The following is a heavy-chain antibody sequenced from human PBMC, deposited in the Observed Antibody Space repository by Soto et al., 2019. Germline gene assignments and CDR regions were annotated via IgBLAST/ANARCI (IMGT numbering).Heavy chain of an antibody. CDR3: ASLERGVIINDAYDI. CDR2: IYYSGST. D-gene: IGHD3-10*01. Sequence: PSETLSLTCTVSGGSISSHYWSWIRQPPGKGLEWIGYIYYSGSTNYNPSLKSRVTISVDTSKNQFSLKLSSVTAADTAVYYCASLERGVIINDAYDIWGQGTMVTVSS. CDR1: GGSISSHY. V-gene: IGHV4-59*08. J-gene: IGHJ3*02.